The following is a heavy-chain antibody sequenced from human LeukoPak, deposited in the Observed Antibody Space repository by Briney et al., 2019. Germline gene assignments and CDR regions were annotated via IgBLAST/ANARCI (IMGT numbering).Heavy chain of an antibody. CDR2: IYSGGST. V-gene: IGHV3-53*01. D-gene: IGHD5-12*01. CDR3: ARWRYSGYEGFDY. Sequence: GGSLRLSCAASGFTFTNYAMSWVRQAPGKGLEWVSVIYSGGSTYYADSVKGRFTISRDNSKNTLYLQMNSLRAEDTAVYYRARWRYSGYEGFDYWGQGTLVTVSS. J-gene: IGHJ4*02. CDR1: GFTFTNYA.